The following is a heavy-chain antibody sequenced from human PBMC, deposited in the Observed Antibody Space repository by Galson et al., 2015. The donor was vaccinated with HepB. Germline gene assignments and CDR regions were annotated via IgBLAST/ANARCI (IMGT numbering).Heavy chain of an antibody. Sequence: SLRLSCAASGFTVSGNHLSWVRQAPGKGLEYVSVIYSGGSTYYADSVKGRFTISRDNSKNSLNLQMNSLRAEDTAVYYCTKEYNYWGQGTLVTVSS. J-gene: IGHJ4*02. CDR1: GFTVSGNH. CDR3: TKEYNY. CDR2: IYSGGST. V-gene: IGHV3-66*01. D-gene: IGHD2/OR15-2a*01.